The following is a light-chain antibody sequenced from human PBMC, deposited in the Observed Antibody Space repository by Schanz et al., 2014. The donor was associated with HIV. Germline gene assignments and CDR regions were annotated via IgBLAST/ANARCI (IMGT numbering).Light chain of an antibody. CDR1: SSDVGGYNY. CDR2: EGA. CDR3: ASYAGSNNLV. V-gene: IGLV2-8*01. Sequence: QSALTQPPSASGSPGQSVTISCTGTSSDVGGYNYLSWYQQHPGNAPKLLIFEGAKRPSGVPGRFSGSKSGNTASLTVSGLQAEDEADYYCASYAGSNNLVFGGGTKLTVL. J-gene: IGLJ2*01.